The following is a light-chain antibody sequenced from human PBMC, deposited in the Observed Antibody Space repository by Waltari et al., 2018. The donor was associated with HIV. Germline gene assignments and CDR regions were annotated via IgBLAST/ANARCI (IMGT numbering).Light chain of an antibody. CDR3: SSYTSSGPRYVL. V-gene: IGLV2-14*03. CDR1: SGDVGGYNF. CDR2: NFN. J-gene: IGLJ2*01. Sequence: QSALTQPASVSGSPGQSITISCTGTSGDVGGYNFVSWYQKHPGKAPKLIIYNFNSRPSGVSIRFSGSSSANTASLTISGLQAEDEADYFCSSYTSSGPRYVLFGGGTRLTVL.